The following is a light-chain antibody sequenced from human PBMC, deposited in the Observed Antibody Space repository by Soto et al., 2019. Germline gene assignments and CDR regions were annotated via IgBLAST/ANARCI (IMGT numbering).Light chain of an antibody. CDR3: QQFNSYPLT. J-gene: IGKJ4*01. CDR2: DAS. V-gene: IGKV1-13*02. Sequence: ASPLTQSPYSLSASVGDRVTITCRASQGIGSALAWYHQRPGKAPNLLIFDASSLESGVPSRFSGSGSGTDFTLTIISLQPEDCGPYFCQQFNSYPLTFGGGTKVEIK. CDR1: QGIGSA.